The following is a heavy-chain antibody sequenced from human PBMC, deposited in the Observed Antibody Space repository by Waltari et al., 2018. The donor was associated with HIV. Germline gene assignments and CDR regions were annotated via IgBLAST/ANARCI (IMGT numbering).Heavy chain of an antibody. D-gene: IGHD3-3*01. CDR3: ARPQERGFWSGYSSAGDV. V-gene: IGHV3-30*03. CDR2: ISFDGSNK. Sequence: QVQLVESGGGVVQPGRSLRLSCAASGFTFSSYGMHWVRQAPGKGLGWVAVISFDGSNKYSADSVKGRFTIARDNSKNTLYLQMNSLRPEDTAVYYCARPQERGFWSGYSSAGDVWGQGTTVTVSS. J-gene: IGHJ6*02. CDR1: GFTFSSYG.